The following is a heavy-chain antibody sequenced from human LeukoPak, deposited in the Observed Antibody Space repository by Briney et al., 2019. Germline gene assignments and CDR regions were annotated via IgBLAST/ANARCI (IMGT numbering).Heavy chain of an antibody. CDR3: ASSRGSGSYGVGMGV. J-gene: IGHJ6*04. CDR1: GYTFTSYY. V-gene: IGHV1-46*01. Sequence: ALVKVSCKASGYTFTSYYMHWVRQAPGQGLEWMGIINPSGGSTSYAQKFQGRVTMTRDTSTSAVYMELSSLRSEDTAVYYCASSRGSGSYGVGMGVWGKGTTVTVSS. D-gene: IGHD3-10*01. CDR2: INPSGGST.